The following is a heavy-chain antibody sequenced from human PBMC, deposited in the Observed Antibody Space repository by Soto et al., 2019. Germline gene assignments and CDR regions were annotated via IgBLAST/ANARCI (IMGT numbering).Heavy chain of an antibody. J-gene: IGHJ2*01. CDR1: GGTFNNCG. CDR3: ARFLGNWYFDL. CDR2: IIPIFNTL. V-gene: IGHV1-69*01. Sequence: QVQLVQSGAEVKKPGSSMKVSCKASGGTFNNCGVSWVRQAPGQGLEWMGGIIPIFNTLNYAQRFLGRLTISADESATTVYMELSSLTSEDTDVYYCARFLGNWYFDLWGRGTLVTVSS. D-gene: IGHD3-16*01.